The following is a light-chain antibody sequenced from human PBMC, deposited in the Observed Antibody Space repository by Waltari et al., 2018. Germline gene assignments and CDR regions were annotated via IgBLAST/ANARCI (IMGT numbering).Light chain of an antibody. Sequence: QSALTQPPSASGSPGQPVTIPCTGTSSDVGGYNYFPWYQQHPVKAPKLMIYEVSKRPSGLPDRFSGSKSGNTASLTVSGLQAEDEADYYCSSYAGSNNFVFGTGTKVTVL. CDR2: EVS. J-gene: IGLJ1*01. CDR1: SSDVGGYNY. V-gene: IGLV2-8*01. CDR3: SSYAGSNNFV.